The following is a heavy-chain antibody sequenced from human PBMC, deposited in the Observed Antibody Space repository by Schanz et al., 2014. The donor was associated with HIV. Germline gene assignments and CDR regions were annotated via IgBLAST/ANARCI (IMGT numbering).Heavy chain of an antibody. J-gene: IGHJ6*02. CDR2: ISYDGSNK. CDR1: GFTFSSSG. CDR3: ARDLKYDFRSGYYYYYGMDV. Sequence: QVQLVESGGGVVQPGRSLRPSCAASGFTFSSSGMHWVRQAPGKGLEWVAVISYDGSNKYYADSVKGRFTISRDNSKNTLYLQMNSLRAEDTAVYYCARDLKYDFRSGYYYYYGMDVWGQGTTVTVSS. V-gene: IGHV3-30*19. D-gene: IGHD3-3*01.